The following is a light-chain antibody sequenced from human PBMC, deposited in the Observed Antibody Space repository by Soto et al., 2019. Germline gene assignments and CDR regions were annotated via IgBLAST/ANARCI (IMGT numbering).Light chain of an antibody. CDR2: DVS. CDR3: SSYTSVNLYV. V-gene: IGLV2-14*03. J-gene: IGLJ1*01. CDR1: RSDVGGYKN. Sequence: QSALTQPASVSGSPGQSISISCTGTRSDVGGYKNVSWYQQHPGKVPRLIIFDVSSRPSGVSHRFSGSKSGDTASLTISGLQAEDEADYYCSSYTSVNLYVFGTGTKVTVL.